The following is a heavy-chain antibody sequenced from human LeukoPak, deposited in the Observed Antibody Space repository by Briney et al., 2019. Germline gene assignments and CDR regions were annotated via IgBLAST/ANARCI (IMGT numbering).Heavy chain of an antibody. Sequence: SQTLSLTCAISGDSVSSNSAAWNWIRQSPSRGLEWLGRTYYRSKWYNDYAVSVKSRITINPDTSKNQFSLQLNSVTPEDTAVYYCARTPLRIAAAGTPHYYYYGMGVWGQGTTVTVSS. CDR2: TYYRSKWYN. D-gene: IGHD6-13*01. V-gene: IGHV6-1*01. CDR1: GDSVSSNSAA. CDR3: ARTPLRIAAAGTPHYYYYGMGV. J-gene: IGHJ6*02.